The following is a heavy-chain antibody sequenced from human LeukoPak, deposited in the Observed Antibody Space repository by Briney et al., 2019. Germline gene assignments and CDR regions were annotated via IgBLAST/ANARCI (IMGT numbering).Heavy chain of an antibody. CDR2: IYYSGST. CDR3: ARGGYVWFDP. J-gene: IGHJ5*02. Sequence: PSETLSLTCTASGGSISSHYWSWIRQPPGKGLEWIGYIYYSGSTNYNPSLKSRVTISVDTSKNQFSLKLSSVTAADTAVYYCARGGYVWFDPWGQGTLVTVSS. V-gene: IGHV4-59*11. CDR1: GGSISSHY. D-gene: IGHD3-10*02.